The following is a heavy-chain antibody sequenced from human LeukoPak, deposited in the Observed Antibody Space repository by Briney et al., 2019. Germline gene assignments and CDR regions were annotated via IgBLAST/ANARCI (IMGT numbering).Heavy chain of an antibody. CDR3: ARGRHTSPGLY. CDR2: IYYSGNT. Sequence: SSETLSLTCSVSGGSISSSSYYWGWIRQPPGKGLEWIGSIYYSGNTYSNPSLNSRVTISVDTSQNQVSLNLSSVTAADTAVYYCARGRHTSPGLYWGQGTLVTVSS. V-gene: IGHV4-39*07. CDR1: GGSISSSSYY. D-gene: IGHD3-16*01. J-gene: IGHJ4*02.